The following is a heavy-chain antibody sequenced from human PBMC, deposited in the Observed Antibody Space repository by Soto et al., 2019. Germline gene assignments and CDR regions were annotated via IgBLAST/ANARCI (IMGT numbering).Heavy chain of an antibody. D-gene: IGHD3-3*01. CDR1: GGSIRSYY. Sequence: WETLSITCTVSGGSIRSYYWSWLRQPPGKGLEWIGYIYYSGSTNYNPSLKSRVTISVDTSKNQFSLKLSSVTAADTAVYYCARELRFLEWSRDYYYYYGMDVWGQGTTVTVSS. V-gene: IGHV4-59*01. J-gene: IGHJ6*02. CDR3: ARELRFLEWSRDYYYYYGMDV. CDR2: IYYSGST.